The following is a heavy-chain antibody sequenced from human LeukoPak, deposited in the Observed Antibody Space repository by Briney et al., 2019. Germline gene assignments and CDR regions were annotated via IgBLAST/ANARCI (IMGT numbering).Heavy chain of an antibody. V-gene: IGHV4-38-2*02. D-gene: IGHD3-22*01. J-gene: IGHJ4*02. CDR3: ARDDRRSGYYYGFDY. Sequence: PSETLSLTCTVSDYSISNGYYWGWIRQSPEKGLEWIESIYLSGNTYYNPSLNSRVTISVATSKNQFFLNLNSVTAADTAVYFCARDDRRSGYYYGFDYWGQGTLVTVSS. CDR2: IYLSGNT. CDR1: DYSISNGYY.